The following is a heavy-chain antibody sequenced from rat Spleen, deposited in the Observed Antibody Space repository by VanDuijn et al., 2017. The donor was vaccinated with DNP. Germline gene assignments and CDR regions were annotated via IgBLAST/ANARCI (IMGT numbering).Heavy chain of an antibody. CDR3: VRVNWVPDY. CDR1: GFTFSIYG. Sequence: EVQLVESGGGLVQPGRSLKLSCAASGFTFSIYGMAWVRQAPTKGLEWVASISAGGDNTYYRDSVKGRFTISRDNAQDTLYLQMNSLRSEDTATYYCVRVNWVPDYWGQGVVVTVSS. CDR2: ISAGGDNT. D-gene: IGHD5-1*01. V-gene: IGHV5S13*01. J-gene: IGHJ2*01.